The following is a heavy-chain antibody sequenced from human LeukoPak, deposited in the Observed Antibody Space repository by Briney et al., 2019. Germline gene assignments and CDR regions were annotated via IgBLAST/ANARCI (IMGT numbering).Heavy chain of an antibody. J-gene: IGHJ2*01. CDR3: ARAPGSGYYSYWYFDL. CDR1: GGSISSGGYS. V-gene: IGHV4-30-2*01. D-gene: IGHD3-22*01. Sequence: KPSETLSLTFAVSGGSISSGGYSWSWIRQPPGKGLEWIGYIYHSGSTYYNPSLKSRVTISVDRSKNQFSLKLSSVTAADTAVYYCARAPGSGYYSYWYFDLWGRGTLVTVSS. CDR2: IYHSGST.